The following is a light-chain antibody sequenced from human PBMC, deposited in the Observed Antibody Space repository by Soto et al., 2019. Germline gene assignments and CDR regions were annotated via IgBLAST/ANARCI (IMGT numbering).Light chain of an antibody. J-gene: IGKJ1*01. V-gene: IGKV1-5*03. CDR1: QSSSIG. Sequence: DIHMTQSPSTLSASVGDRVTITCRASQSSSIGLACYQQKPGRAPHLLIYGTSRLESGVPSRFSGSGSGTKFNLTISSLQPDDFAPYYCQHYNDYSWTVGQGTKVEIK. CDR2: GTS. CDR3: QHYNDYSWT.